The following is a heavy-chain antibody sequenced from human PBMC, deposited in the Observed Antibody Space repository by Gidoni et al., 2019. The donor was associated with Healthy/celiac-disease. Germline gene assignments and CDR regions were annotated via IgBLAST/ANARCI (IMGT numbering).Heavy chain of an antibody. V-gene: IGHV3-23*01. Sequence: EVQLLQSGGGLVQPGWSLLLSCPASGFTFSSYAMSWVRQAPGKGLEWVSASSGSGGSTYYADSVTGRYTISRDNSKNTLYLQMNSLRAEDTAVYYCAKVEISSGYSYWGQGTLVTVSS. CDR2: SSGSGGST. D-gene: IGHD3-22*01. CDR1: GFTFSSYA. CDR3: AKVEISSGYSY. J-gene: IGHJ4*02.